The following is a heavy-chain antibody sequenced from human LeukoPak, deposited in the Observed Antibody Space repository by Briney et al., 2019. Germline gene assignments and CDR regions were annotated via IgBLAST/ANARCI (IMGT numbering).Heavy chain of an antibody. CDR3: ARDGGSWPRGGWFDP. CDR2: ISSSSSNI. J-gene: IGHJ5*02. D-gene: IGHD6-13*01. CDR1: GFTFSSYS. Sequence: PGGSLRLSCAASGFTFSSYSMNWVRQAPGKGLEWVSSISSSSSNIYYEDSVKGRFTISRDNAKNSLYLQMNSLRAEDTAVYYCARDGGSWPRGGWFDPWGQGTLVTVSS. V-gene: IGHV3-21*01.